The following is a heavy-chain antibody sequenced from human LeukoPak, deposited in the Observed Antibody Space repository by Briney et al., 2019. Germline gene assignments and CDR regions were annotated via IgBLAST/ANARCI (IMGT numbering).Heavy chain of an antibody. CDR3: ARDSGTGMDV. D-gene: IGHD1-1*01. CDR2: IYDSGST. CDR1: VVSISSGGYA. J-gene: IGHJ6*02. V-gene: IGHV4-30-2*01. Sequence: SQTLSLTCAVSVVSISSGGYAWSWIRQPPGKGLEWVRYIYDSGSTYYNPSLKSRVTIPVDSSKNQFSLKLSSVTAADTAVYYCARDSGTGMDVWGQGTTVTVSS.